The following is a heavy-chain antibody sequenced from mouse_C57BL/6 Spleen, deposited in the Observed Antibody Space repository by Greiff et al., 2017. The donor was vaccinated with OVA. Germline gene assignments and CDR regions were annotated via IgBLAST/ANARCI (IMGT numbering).Heavy chain of an antibody. CDR1: GYTFTDYN. Sequence: EVQLQQSGPELVKPGASVKIPCKASGYTFTDYNMDWVKQSHGKSLQWIGDIIPNNGGTIYNQKFKGKATLTVDTSSSTAYMELRSLTSEDTAVYYCARELTGAWLAYWGQGTLVTVSA. CDR2: IIPNNGGT. J-gene: IGHJ3*01. D-gene: IGHD4-1*01. V-gene: IGHV1-18*01. CDR3: ARELTGAWLAY.